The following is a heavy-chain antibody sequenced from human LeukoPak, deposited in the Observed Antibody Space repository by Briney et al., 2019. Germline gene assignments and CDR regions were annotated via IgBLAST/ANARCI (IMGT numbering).Heavy chain of an antibody. D-gene: IGHD4-11*01. J-gene: IGHJ5*02. V-gene: IGHV5-51*01. Sequence: GESLKTSCKGSGYSFTSYWIGWVRQMPGKGLEWMGIIYPGDSDTRYSPSFQGQVTISADKSISTAYLQWSSLKASDTAMYYCARAVRMTTSWFDPWGQGTLVTVSS. CDR3: ARAVRMTTSWFDP. CDR1: GYSFTSYW. CDR2: IYPGDSDT.